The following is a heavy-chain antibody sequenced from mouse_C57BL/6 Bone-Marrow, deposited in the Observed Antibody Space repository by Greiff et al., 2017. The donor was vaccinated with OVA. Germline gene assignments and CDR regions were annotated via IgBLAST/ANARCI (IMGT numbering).Heavy chain of an antibody. Sequence: EVKLMESGPGLVKPSQSLSLTCSVTGYSITSGYYWNWIRQFPGNKLEWMGYISYDGSNNYNPSLKNRISRTRDTSKNQFFLKLNSVTTEDTATYYCARFYYGDWGQGTSVTVSS. CDR3: ARFYYGD. D-gene: IGHD2-13*01. J-gene: IGHJ4*01. V-gene: IGHV3-6*01. CDR1: GYSITSGYY. CDR2: ISYDGSN.